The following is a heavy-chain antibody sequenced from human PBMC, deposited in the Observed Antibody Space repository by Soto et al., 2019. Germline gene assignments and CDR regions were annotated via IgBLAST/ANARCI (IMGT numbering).Heavy chain of an antibody. V-gene: IGHV3-48*03. CDR1: GFTFSRYE. CDR2: ISSSGSTI. D-gene: IGHD3-22*01. Sequence: GGSLRLSWAASGFTFSRYEMNWVRQAPGKGLEWVSYISSSGSTIYYADSVKGRFTISRDNAKNSLYLQMNSLRAEDTAVYYCARDSGYYDSSGCFDYWGQGTLVTVSS. J-gene: IGHJ4*02. CDR3: ARDSGYYDSSGCFDY.